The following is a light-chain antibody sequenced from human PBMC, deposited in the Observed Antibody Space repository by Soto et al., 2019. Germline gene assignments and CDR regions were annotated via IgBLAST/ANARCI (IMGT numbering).Light chain of an antibody. CDR1: SANIGSNH. V-gene: IGLV1-51*02. J-gene: IGLJ3*02. CDR3: GSWDSSLSAGV. CDR2: EDH. Sequence: QSVLTQPPSVSAAPGQKVTLSCSGSSANIGSNHVSWYQQVPGTAPNLLIYEDHKRPSEIPDRFSGSKSGTSATLDITGLQTGDEADYYCGSWDSSLSAGVFGGGTKLTVL.